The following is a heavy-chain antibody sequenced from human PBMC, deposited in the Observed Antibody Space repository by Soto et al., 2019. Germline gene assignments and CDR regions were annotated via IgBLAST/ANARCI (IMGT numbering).Heavy chain of an antibody. CDR2: IIPIFGTA. V-gene: IGHV1-69*06. J-gene: IGHJ5*02. CDR3: ARDMEGNDFWTANWFDP. D-gene: IGHD3-3*01. CDR1: GGTFSSYA. Sequence: GASVKVSCKASGGTFSSYAISWVRQAPGQGLEWMGGIIPIFGTANYAQKFQGRVTITADKSTSTAYMELSSLRSEDTAVYYCARDMEGNDFWTANWFDPWGQGTLVTVSS.